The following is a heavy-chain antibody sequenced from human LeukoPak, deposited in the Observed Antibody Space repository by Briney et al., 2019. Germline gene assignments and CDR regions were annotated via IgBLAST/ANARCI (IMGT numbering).Heavy chain of an antibody. CDR1: GFTFSTSW. Sequence: GGSLRLSCAASGFTFSTSWMTWVRQAPGKGLDWLGNINPDGSTINYVDSVKGRFTFSRDNAKNSLYLQMNGLRADDTAIFYCARDIGYNAFDIWGRGTMVTVS. J-gene: IGHJ3*02. CDR2: INPDGSTI. CDR3: ARDIGYNAFDI. D-gene: IGHD5-24*01. V-gene: IGHV3-7*01.